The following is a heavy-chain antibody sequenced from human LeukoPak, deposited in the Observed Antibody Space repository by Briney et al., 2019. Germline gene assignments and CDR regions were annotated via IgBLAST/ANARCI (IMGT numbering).Heavy chain of an antibody. CDR1: GFTFSSYE. V-gene: IGHV3-48*03. Sequence: GGSLRLSCAASGFTFSSYEMNWVRQAPGKGLEWVSYISSSGSTIYYADSVKGRFTISRDNAKNSLYLQMNSLRAEDTAVYYCARDGQWLVEVSFDYWGQGTLVTVSS. CDR2: ISSSGSTI. D-gene: IGHD6-19*01. CDR3: ARDGQWLVEVSFDY. J-gene: IGHJ4*02.